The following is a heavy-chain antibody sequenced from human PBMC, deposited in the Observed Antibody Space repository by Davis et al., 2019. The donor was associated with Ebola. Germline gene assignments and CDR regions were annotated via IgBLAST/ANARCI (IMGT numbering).Heavy chain of an antibody. CDR1: GYTFTSYA. CDR3: ARGGWFGELLTGMKGFDY. D-gene: IGHD3-10*01. V-gene: IGHV1-3*01. J-gene: IGHJ4*02. CDR2: LNAGNGNT. Sequence: ASVKVSCKASGYTFTSYAMHWVXXXXXXXXXWLGWLNAGNGNTNYSQKFQGRVTITRDTSASTAYMEMSSLRSEDTAVYYCARGGWFGELLTGMKGFDYWGQGTLVTVSS.